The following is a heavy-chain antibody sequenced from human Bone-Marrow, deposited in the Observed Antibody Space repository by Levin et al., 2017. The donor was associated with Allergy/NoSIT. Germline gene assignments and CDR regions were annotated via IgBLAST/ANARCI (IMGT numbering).Heavy chain of an antibody. CDR2: IYHSGST. J-gene: IGHJ4*02. CDR1: GGSISSGGYS. D-gene: IGHD2-2*01. V-gene: IGHV4-30-2*01. Sequence: SETLSLTCAVSGGSISSGGYSWSWIRQPPGKGLEWIGYIYHSGSTYYNPSLKSRVTISVDRSKNQFSLKLSSVTAADTAVYYCARLTRDGLGIDYWGQGTLVTVSS. CDR3: ARLTRDGLGIDY.